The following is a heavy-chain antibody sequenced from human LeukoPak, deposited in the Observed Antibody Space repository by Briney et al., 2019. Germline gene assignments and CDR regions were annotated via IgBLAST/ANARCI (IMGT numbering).Heavy chain of an antibody. CDR1: GFTFSSSG. CDR3: ARDGYSSGWCGFDP. J-gene: IGHJ5*02. Sequence: GGSLRLSCAASGFTFSSSGMNWVRQAPGKGLEWVSYISSSSSTIYSADSVKGRFTTSRDNAKNSLYLQMNSLRDEDTAVYYCARDGYSSGWCGFDPWGQGTLVTVSS. V-gene: IGHV3-48*02. CDR2: ISSSSSTI. D-gene: IGHD6-19*01.